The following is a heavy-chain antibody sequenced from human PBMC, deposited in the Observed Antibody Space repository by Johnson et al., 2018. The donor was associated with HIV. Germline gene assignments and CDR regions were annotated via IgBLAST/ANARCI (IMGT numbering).Heavy chain of an antibody. CDR3: STDVTDTVTTYYNAFDV. CDR1: QFTFSRYY. J-gene: IGHJ3*01. Sequence: VQLVESGGGLTKPAWSPRLSCAASQFTFSRYYMNCVRQAPGNGLELVGQVNPKGGKTNLIESAKDRINTSTNNAKNTLHLQMNGLKTEDTAVYYCSTDVTDTVTTYYNAFDVWGQGTMVTVSS. D-gene: IGHD4-11*01. CDR2: VNPKGGKT. V-gene: IGHV3-25*05.